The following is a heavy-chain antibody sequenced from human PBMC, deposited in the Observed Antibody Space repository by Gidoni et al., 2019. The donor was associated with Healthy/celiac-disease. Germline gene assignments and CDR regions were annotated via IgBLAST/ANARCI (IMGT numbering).Heavy chain of an antibody. Sequence: QVQLQPWGAGLLKPSEPLSLTCAVYGGSFSGYYWSWIRQPPGKGLEWIGEINHSGSTNYNPSLKSRVTISVDTSKNQFSLKLSSVTAADTAVYYCARGSIAAAGTSAFDIWGQGTMVTVSS. D-gene: IGHD6-13*01. V-gene: IGHV4-34*01. CDR1: GGSFSGYY. CDR3: ARGSIAAAGTSAFDI. J-gene: IGHJ3*02. CDR2: INHSGST.